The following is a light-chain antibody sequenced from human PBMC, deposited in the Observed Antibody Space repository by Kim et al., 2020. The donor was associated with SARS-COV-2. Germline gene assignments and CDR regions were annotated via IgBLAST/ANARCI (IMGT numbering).Light chain of an antibody. V-gene: IGKV3-11*01. CDR1: QRVSSY. CDR3: QQRFNWPPTYT. Sequence: EVVLTQSPVTLSLSPGERATLSCRASQRVSSYLAWYQQKPGQAPRLLIYDSSKRATGIPARFSGSGSGPDFTLTINNLEPEDFAVYYCQQRFNWPPTYTFGQGTKLEI. J-gene: IGKJ2*01. CDR2: DSS.